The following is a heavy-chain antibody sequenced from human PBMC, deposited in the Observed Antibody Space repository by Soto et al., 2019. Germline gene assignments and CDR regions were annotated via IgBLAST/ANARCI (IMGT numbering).Heavy chain of an antibody. V-gene: IGHV3-30-3*01. J-gene: IGHJ6*02. Sequence: GGSLRLSCAASGFTFSSYAMHWVRQAPGKGLEWVAVISYDGSNKYYADSVKGRFTISRDNSKNTLYLQMNSLRAEDTAVYYCASLLGVFEVDYYYYGMDVWGQGTTVTVSS. CDR1: GFTFSSYA. CDR2: ISYDGSNK. D-gene: IGHD3-3*01. CDR3: ASLLGVFEVDYYYYGMDV.